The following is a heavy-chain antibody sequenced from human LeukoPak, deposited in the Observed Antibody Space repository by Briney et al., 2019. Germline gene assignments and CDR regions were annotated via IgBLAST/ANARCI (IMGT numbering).Heavy chain of an antibody. CDR1: GGSISSGSYY. V-gene: IGHV4-61*02. CDR3: ARVQRGYSSNPDY. J-gene: IGHJ4*02. Sequence: SQTLSLTCTVSGGSISSGSYYWSWIRQPAGKGLEWIGRIYTSGSTNYNPSLKSRVTISVDTSKNQFSLKLSSVTAADTAVYYCARVQRGYSSNPDYWGQGTLVTVSS. D-gene: IGHD5-18*01. CDR2: IYTSGST.